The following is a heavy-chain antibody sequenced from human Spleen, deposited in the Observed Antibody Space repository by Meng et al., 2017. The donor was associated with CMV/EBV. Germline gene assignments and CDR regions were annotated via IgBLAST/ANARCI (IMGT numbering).Heavy chain of an antibody. CDR1: GYSFNVYY. CDR2: INPNTGGT. CDR3: TAQDVGATTALDY. J-gene: IGHJ4*02. Sequence: KANGYSFNVYYMDGVRKAPGKGIEWMGWINPNTGGTHFGKRFQGRVNMTRDTSISTAYMELRSLTSDDTAVYYCTAQDVGATTALDYWGQGTLVTVSS. D-gene: IGHD1-26*01. V-gene: IGHV1-2*02.